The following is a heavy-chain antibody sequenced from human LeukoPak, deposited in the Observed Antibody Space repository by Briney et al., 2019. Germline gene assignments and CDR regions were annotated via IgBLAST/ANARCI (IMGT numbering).Heavy chain of an antibody. V-gene: IGHV5-51*01. J-gene: IGHJ4*02. CDR1: GYTFTSYW. Sequence: GESLKISCKGSGYTFTSYWIGWVRQMPGKGLEWMGIIYPGDSESKYNPSLQGQVTISADKSISTAYLQWSSLKASDTAIYYCARIEGSTLDYWGQGTLVTVSS. D-gene: IGHD3-16*01. CDR3: ARIEGSTLDY. CDR2: IYPGDSES.